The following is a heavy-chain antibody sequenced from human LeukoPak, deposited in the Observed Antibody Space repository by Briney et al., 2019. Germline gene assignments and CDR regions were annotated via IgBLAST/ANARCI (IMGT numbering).Heavy chain of an antibody. CDR1: GGSISSYY. J-gene: IGHJ4*02. CDR3: VGVGRGSHFDY. D-gene: IGHD3-16*01. Sequence: SETLSLTCTGSGGSISSYYWSWIRQPPGKGLEWIGYIYYSGSTNYNPSLKSRVTISVDTSKNQFSLKLSSVTAADTAVYYCVGVGRGSHFDYWGQGTLVTVSS. V-gene: IGHV4-59*01. CDR2: IYYSGST.